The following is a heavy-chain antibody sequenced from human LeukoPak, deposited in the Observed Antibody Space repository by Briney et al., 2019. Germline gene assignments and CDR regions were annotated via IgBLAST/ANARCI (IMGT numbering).Heavy chain of an antibody. J-gene: IGHJ3*02. Sequence: ASVKVSCKVSGYTLTELSMHWVRQAPGKGLEWMGGFDPEDGETIYAQKFQGRVTMTEDTSTDTAYMELSSLRSEDTAVHYCAAVKTYYYDTSGYYFPLNAFDIWGQGTMVTVSS. D-gene: IGHD3-22*01. CDR1: GYTLTELS. CDR3: AAVKTYYYDTSGYYFPLNAFDI. V-gene: IGHV1-24*01. CDR2: FDPEDGET.